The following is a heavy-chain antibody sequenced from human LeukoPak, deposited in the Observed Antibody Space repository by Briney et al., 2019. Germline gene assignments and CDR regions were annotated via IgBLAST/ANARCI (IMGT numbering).Heavy chain of an antibody. Sequence: GGSLRLSCAASGFPFSAYWMIWVRQALGKGLQWVADIKHDGSDKFYVDSVKGRFTISRDNAQNSLYLQMNSLRAEDAAVYYCARDPRYSSTWYYFDYWGQGTLVTVSS. CDR2: IKHDGSDK. J-gene: IGHJ4*02. CDR3: ARDPRYSSTWYYFDY. CDR1: GFPFSAYW. V-gene: IGHV3-7*01. D-gene: IGHD6-13*01.